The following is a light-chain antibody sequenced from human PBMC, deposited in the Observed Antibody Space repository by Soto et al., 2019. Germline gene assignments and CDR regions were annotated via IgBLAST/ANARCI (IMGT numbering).Light chain of an antibody. J-gene: IGKJ3*01. Sequence: DIQMTQSPSTLSASVGDRVTITCRASQSITNWLAWYQQKPGKAPKLLVYDASSLESGVPSRFSGSGSGTEFTLTISSLQPDDFATYYCQQYYSYSPLTFGPGTKVDIK. CDR3: QQYYSYSPLT. V-gene: IGKV1-5*01. CDR2: DAS. CDR1: QSITNW.